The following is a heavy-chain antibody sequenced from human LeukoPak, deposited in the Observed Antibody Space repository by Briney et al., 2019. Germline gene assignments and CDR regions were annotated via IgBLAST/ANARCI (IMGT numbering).Heavy chain of an antibody. V-gene: IGHV3-53*04. CDR2: IYSGGST. CDR1: GFTVSSNY. D-gene: IGHD6-13*01. Sequence: PGGFLRLSCAASGFTVSSNYMSWVRQAPGKGLEWVSVIYSGGSTYYADSVKGRFTISRHNSKNTLYLQMNSLRAEDTAVYYCARVEGNSSSWLYDAFDIWGQGTMVTVSS. J-gene: IGHJ3*02. CDR3: ARVEGNSSSWLYDAFDI.